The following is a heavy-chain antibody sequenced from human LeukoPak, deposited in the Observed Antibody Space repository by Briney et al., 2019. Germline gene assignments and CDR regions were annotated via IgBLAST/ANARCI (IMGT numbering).Heavy chain of an antibody. CDR1: GYTFSSYG. D-gene: IGHD6-13*01. Sequence: GASVKVSCKASGYTFSSYGISWVRQAPGQGLEWMGWISAYSGDTKYAQKVQGRVTMTTDTPTSTAYMELRSLTSDDTAVYFCARAPAAGATRVDYWGQGTLVTVSS. J-gene: IGHJ4*02. CDR3: ARAPAAGATRVDY. CDR2: ISAYSGDT. V-gene: IGHV1-18*01.